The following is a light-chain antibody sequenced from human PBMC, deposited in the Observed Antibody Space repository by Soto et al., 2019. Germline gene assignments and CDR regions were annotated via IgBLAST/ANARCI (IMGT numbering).Light chain of an antibody. CDR2: EVT. J-gene: IGLJ2*01. CDR3: SSYAGSSVV. Sequence: QSALTQPPSASGSPGQSVTISCTGTSSDVGGYNYVSWYQQHPGRVPKLMIYEVTKRPSGVPDRFSGYKSGNTASLTVSGLQAEDEADYYCSSYAGSSVVFGGGTKLTVL. V-gene: IGLV2-8*01. CDR1: SSDVGGYNY.